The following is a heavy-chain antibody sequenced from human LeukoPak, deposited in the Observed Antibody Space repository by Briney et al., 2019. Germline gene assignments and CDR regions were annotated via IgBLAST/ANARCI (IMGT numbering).Heavy chain of an antibody. Sequence: SETLSLTCAVYGGSFSGYYWSWIRQPPGKGLEWIGKINHSGSTNYNPSLKSRVTISVDTSKNQFSLKLSSVTAADTAVYYCARSIQLWLKSNWFDPWGQGTLVTVSS. CDR2: INHSGST. CDR3: ARSIQLWLKSNWFDP. V-gene: IGHV4-34*01. D-gene: IGHD5-18*01. CDR1: GGSFSGYY. J-gene: IGHJ5*02.